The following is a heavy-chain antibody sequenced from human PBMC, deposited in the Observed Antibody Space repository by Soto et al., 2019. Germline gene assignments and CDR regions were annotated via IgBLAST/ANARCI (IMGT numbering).Heavy chain of an antibody. J-gene: IGHJ1*01. V-gene: IGHV1-46*01. D-gene: IGHD2-15*01. Sequence: ASVKVSCKASGYIFTAYSMHWVRQAPGQGLEWMGVVNPSGGSTDYAQKFQGRITMTRDTSTSTVYMDLSSLTSEDTAVYYCAREENCSDGICYSEYFQRWGQGTLVTVSS. CDR2: VNPSGGST. CDR1: GYIFTAYS. CDR3: AREENCSDGICYSEYFQR.